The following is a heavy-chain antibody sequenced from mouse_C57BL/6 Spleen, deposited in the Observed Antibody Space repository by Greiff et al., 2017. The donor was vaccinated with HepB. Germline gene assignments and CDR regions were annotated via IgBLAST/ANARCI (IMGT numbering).Heavy chain of an antibody. CDR2: INPSNGGT. D-gene: IGHD1-1*01. V-gene: IGHV1-53*01. CDR1: GYTFTSYW. Sequence: VQLQQPGTELVKPGASVKLSCKASGYTFTSYWMHWVKQRPGQGLEWIGNINPSNGGTNYNEKFKSKATLTVDKSSSTAYMQLSSLTSEDSAVYYCAREGLITTVVATSFDYWGQGTTLTVSS. J-gene: IGHJ2*01. CDR3: AREGLITTVVATSFDY.